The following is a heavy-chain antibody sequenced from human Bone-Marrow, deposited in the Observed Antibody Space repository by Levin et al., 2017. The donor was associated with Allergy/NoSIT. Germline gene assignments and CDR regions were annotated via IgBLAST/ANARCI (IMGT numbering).Heavy chain of an antibody. CDR1: GFTFNSYW. CDR3: AKDNWAQTHIDAFDI. Sequence: SCAASGFTFNSYWMTWVRQVPGKGLEWVANINQDGTEKKYVGSVKGRFTISRDNAKNLVHLQMNNLRSEDTALYYCAKDNWAQTHIDAFDIWGQGTMVTVSS. D-gene: IGHD2-21*01. V-gene: IGHV3-7*01. CDR2: INQDGTEK. J-gene: IGHJ3*02.